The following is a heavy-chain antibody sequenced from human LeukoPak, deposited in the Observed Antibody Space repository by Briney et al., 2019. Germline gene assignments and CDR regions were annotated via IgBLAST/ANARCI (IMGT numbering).Heavy chain of an antibody. CDR2: ITAGGTTT. V-gene: IGHV3-23*01. CDR3: AKDLHGDYTYFDY. D-gene: IGHD4-17*01. J-gene: IGHJ4*02. Sequence: PGGSLRLSCAASGFTFSIYAMSWVRQSPGKGLEWVSSITAGGTTTYYADSVKGRFTISRDNSKNTLYLQMNSLRAEDTAVYYCAKDLHGDYTYFDYWGQGTLVTVSS. CDR1: GFTFSIYA.